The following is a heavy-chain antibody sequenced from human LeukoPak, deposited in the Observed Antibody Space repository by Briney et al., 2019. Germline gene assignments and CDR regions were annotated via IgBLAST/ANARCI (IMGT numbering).Heavy chain of an antibody. CDR3: ARESMASPDFDY. J-gene: IGHJ4*02. Sequence: PGGSLRLSCAASGFAFSSFEMNWVRQAPGKGLEWVSYISSSGSTMYYADSLRGRSTISRDNAKNSLYLQMNSLRAEDTAVYYCARESMASPDFDYWGQGTLVTVSS. D-gene: IGHD2/OR15-2a*01. V-gene: IGHV3-48*03. CDR2: ISSSGSTM. CDR1: GFAFSSFE.